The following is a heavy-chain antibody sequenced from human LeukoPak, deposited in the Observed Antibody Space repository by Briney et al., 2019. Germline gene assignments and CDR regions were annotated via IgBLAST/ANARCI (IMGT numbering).Heavy chain of an antibody. V-gene: IGHV1-2*02. J-gene: IGHJ4*02. CDR1: GYTFTGYF. Sequence: ASVKVSCKTSGYTFTGYFMHWVRQAPGQGLEWLGWINPDSGVTKYAQRFQGRVTMTRDTSISTAYMELSRLRSDDTAVYYCASRELGYWGQGTLVTVSS. CDR3: ASRELGY. CDR2: INPDSGVT. D-gene: IGHD1-26*01.